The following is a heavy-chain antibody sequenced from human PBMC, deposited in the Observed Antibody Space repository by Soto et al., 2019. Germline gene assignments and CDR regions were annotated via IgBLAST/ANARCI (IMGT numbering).Heavy chain of an antibody. CDR3: VRDWSGSSCPCMDV. CDR1: GFTFSNYA. CDR2: IGGSGGDT. Sequence: QLLESGGGLVQPGGSLRVSCAASGFTFSNYAMTWVCQAPGKGLEWVSTIGGSGGDTYYSDSVKGRFTISRDNSRNSLYLQMDSLRAEDTALDYCVRDWSGSSCPCMDVWGQGTTVTVSS. J-gene: IGHJ6*02. V-gene: IGHV3-23*01. D-gene: IGHD3-3*01.